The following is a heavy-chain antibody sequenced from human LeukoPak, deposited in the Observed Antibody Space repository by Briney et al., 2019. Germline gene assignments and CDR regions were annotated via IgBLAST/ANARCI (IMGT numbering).Heavy chain of an antibody. V-gene: IGHV1-2*06. D-gene: IGHD5-18*01. Sequence: ASVKVSCKASGYTFTAYYMHWVRQAPGQGLEWRGRINPNTGVTNFAQRFQGRVTMTRDTSISTAYLELNRLTSDDMAVYYCARQLSPYAFDIWGQGTVVTVSS. CDR3: ARQLSPYAFDI. J-gene: IGHJ3*02. CDR2: INPNTGVT. CDR1: GYTFTAYY.